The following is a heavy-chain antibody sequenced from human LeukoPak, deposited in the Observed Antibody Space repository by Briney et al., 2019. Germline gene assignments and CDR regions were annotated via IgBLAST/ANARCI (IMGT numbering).Heavy chain of an antibody. Sequence: SVKVSCKASGGTFSSYAISWVRQAPGQGLEWMGGIIPIFGTANYAQKFQGRVTITADESTSTAYMELSSLRSEDTAVYYCARARGEGYSYGLEADYWGQGTLVTVSS. D-gene: IGHD5-18*01. CDR1: GGTFSSYA. J-gene: IGHJ4*02. CDR2: IIPIFGTA. V-gene: IGHV1-69*01. CDR3: ARARGEGYSYGLEADY.